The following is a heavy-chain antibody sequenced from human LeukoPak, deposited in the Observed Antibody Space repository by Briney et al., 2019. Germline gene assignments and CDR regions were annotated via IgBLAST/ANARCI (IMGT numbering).Heavy chain of an antibody. CDR3: ARLYSSGWYAYFDY. CDR1: GYTFTSYG. D-gene: IGHD6-19*01. Sequence: GASVKVSCKASGYTFTSYGISWVRQAPGQGLEWMGWISAYNGNTNYAQKLQGRVTMTTDTSTSTAYMELRSLRSDNTAVYYCARLYSSGWYAYFDYWGQGTLVTVSS. V-gene: IGHV1-18*01. CDR2: ISAYNGNT. J-gene: IGHJ4*02.